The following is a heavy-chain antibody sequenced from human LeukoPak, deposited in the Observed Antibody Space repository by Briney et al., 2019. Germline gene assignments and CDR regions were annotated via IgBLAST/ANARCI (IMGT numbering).Heavy chain of an antibody. Sequence: SETLSLTCTVSGGSISSYYWSWIRQPAGKGLEWIGRIYTSGSTNYNPSLKSRVTMSVDTSKNQFSLKLSSVTAADTAVYYCARGRYCSSTSCPGGYYYYYMDVWGKGTMVTVSS. CDR3: ARGRYCSSTSCPGGYYYYYMDV. CDR2: IYTSGST. J-gene: IGHJ6*03. V-gene: IGHV4-4*07. CDR1: GGSISSYY. D-gene: IGHD2-2*01.